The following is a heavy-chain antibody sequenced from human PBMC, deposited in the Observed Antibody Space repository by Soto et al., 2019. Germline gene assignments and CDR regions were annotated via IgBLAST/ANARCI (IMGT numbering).Heavy chain of an antibody. CDR3: AAAEGYYDSSGYQPFDY. D-gene: IGHD3-22*01. Sequence: SVKVSCKASGFTFTSSAVQWVRQARGQRLEWIGWIVVGSGNTNYAQKFQERVTITRDMSTSTAYMELSSLRSEDTAVYYCAAAEGYYDSSGYQPFDYWGQGTLVTVSS. V-gene: IGHV1-58*01. J-gene: IGHJ4*02. CDR1: GFTFTSSA. CDR2: IVVGSGNT.